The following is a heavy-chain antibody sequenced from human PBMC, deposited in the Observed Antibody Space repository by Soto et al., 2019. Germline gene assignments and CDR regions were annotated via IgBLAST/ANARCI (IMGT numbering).Heavy chain of an antibody. V-gene: IGHV3-23*01. CDR1: GFTFSSNA. Sequence: GGSLRLSCAASGFTFSSNATSWVRQAPGKGLEWVSGISSSGGSTYYADSVKGRFTIPRDNSKNMLYLQMNNLRAEDTAVYYCAKAQGGSYFDYWGQGTLVTVSS. CDR2: ISSSGGST. D-gene: IGHD2-15*01. J-gene: IGHJ4*02. CDR3: AKAQGGSYFDY.